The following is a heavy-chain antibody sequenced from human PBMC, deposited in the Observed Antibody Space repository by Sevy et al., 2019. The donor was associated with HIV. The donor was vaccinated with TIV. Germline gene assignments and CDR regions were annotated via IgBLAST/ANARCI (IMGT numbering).Heavy chain of an antibody. D-gene: IGHD4-17*01. V-gene: IGHV3-53*05. Sequence: GGSLRLSCAASGFTVSSNYMCWVRQAPGMGLEWVSVIYSGGSTYYADSVKGRFTISRDNSKNTLYVQMNSLRAEDTAVYYWARDQQDYGGNVRTGWFDPWGQGTLVTVSS. J-gene: IGHJ5*02. CDR3: ARDQQDYGGNVRTGWFDP. CDR2: IYSGGST. CDR1: GFTVSSNY.